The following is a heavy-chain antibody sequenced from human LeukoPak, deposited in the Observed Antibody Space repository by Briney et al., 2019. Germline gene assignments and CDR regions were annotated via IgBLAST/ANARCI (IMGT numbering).Heavy chain of an antibody. CDR3: AKEGRSLQTY. D-gene: IGHD5-24*01. CDR2: IKEDGTET. J-gene: IGHJ4*02. CDR1: GFMFSSNW. V-gene: IGHV3-7*03. Sequence: GGSLRLSCAASGFMFSSNWMSWVRLAPGKGLEWVVNIKEDGTETYYVDSVKGRFTISRDNAKNSLYLQMNSLRVEDTAVYYCAKEGRSLQTYWGQGTLVTVSS.